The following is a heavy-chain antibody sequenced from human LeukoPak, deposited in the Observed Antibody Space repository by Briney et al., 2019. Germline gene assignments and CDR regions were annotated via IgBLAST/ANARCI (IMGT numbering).Heavy chain of an antibody. CDR3: ARGQIYGTGSYFFDH. CDR2: IYNDGRT. V-gene: IGHV3-66*01. J-gene: IGHJ4*02. D-gene: IGHD3-10*01. Sequence: GGSLRLSCAASGFTVSSNHMSWVRQTPGQGRLEWVSVIYNDGRTFYTGSVTGRFTISRDNSKNMLYLQMNSLRAEDTAVYYCARGQIYGTGSYFFDHWGQGTLVTVSS. CDR1: GFTVSSNH.